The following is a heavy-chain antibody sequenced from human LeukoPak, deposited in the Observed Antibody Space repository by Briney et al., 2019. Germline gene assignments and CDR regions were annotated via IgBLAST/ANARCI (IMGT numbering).Heavy chain of an antibody. Sequence: SETLSLTCNIYGDSIGRYYWNWIRQPPGKGLEWIGYIDYSGNNNYSPSLKSRVTITVDTSNNQFSLKMTSVTAADTAVYYCARRGYTTVWGSFDYWGRGARVTVAS. CDR2: IDYSGNN. J-gene: IGHJ4*02. CDR1: GDSIGRYY. CDR3: ARRGYTTVWGSFDY. D-gene: IGHD5-12*01. V-gene: IGHV4-59*08.